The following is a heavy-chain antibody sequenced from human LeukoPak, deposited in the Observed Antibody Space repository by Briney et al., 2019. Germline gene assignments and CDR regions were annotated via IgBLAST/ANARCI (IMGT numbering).Heavy chain of an antibody. CDR2: IDWDDDK. CDR3: ARIRCANGLCYIFDY. J-gene: IGHJ4*02. D-gene: IGHD2-8*01. Sequence: ESGPTLVNPTQTLTLTCTFSGFSLTTSGMCVSWIRQPPGKALEWLARIDWDDDKYYSTSLKTRLTISKDTSKNQVVLTMTNVGPVDTATYYCARIRCANGLCYIFDYWGQGTLVTVSS. V-gene: IGHV2-70*11. CDR1: GFSLTTSGMC.